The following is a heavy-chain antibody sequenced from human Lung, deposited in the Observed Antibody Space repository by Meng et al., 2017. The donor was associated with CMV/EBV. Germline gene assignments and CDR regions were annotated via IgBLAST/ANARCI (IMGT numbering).Heavy chain of an antibody. CDR2: IYHSGST. D-gene: IGHD6-19*01. J-gene: IGHJ4*02. CDR3: ASFPPPGKQWLVTDY. V-gene: IGHV4-4*03. Sequence: GPVLVSPPGSRSRASVVSCGPISSGDCWSWVRRPPGRGLKWIGEIYHSGSTNYNPSLKSRVTISVDKSKNQFSLKLSSVTAADTAVYYCASFPPPGKQWLVTDYWGQGTLVTVSS. CDR1: CGPISSGDC.